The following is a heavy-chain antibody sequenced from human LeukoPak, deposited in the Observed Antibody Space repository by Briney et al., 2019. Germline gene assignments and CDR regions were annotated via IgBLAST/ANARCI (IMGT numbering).Heavy chain of an antibody. CDR1: GFTFSDYY. CDR2: ISSSGSTI. CDR3: ARVLPYDSSGYYLGFDY. D-gene: IGHD3-22*01. J-gene: IGHJ4*02. Sequence: GGSLRLSCAASGFTFSDYYMSWIRRAPGKGLEWVSYISSSGSTIYYADSVKGRFTISRDNAKNSLYLQMNSLRAEDTAVYYCARVLPYDSSGYYLGFDYWGQGTLVTVSS. V-gene: IGHV3-11*01.